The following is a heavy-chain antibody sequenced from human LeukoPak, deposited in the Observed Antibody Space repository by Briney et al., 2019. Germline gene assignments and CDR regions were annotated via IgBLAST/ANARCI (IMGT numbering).Heavy chain of an antibody. CDR1: GYTFTSYG. D-gene: IGHD4-17*01. J-gene: IGHJ3*02. CDR2: ISAYNGNT. V-gene: IGHV1-18*01. CDR3: ARDKIWMTTVPNAFDI. Sequence: GASVKVSCKASGYTFTSYGISWVRQAPGQGLEWMGWISAYNGNTNYAQKLQGRVTMTTGTSTSTAYMELRSLRSDDTAVYYCARDKIWMTTVPNAFDIWGQGTMVTVSS.